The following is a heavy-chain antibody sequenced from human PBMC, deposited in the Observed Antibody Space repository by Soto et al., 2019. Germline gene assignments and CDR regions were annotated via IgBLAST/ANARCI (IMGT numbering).Heavy chain of an antibody. J-gene: IGHJ6*04. CDR1: GGSISSSSYY. D-gene: IGHD3-16*01. CDR2: IYYNGNT. CDR3: EGGGGYYDAMDV. Sequence: QLQLQESGPGLVKPSETLSLTCTVSGGSISSSSYYWGWIRQPPGKGLEWIGSIYYNGNTYYNPSLKARVATSVGAATTQFALKLSFVTAADTAVYYCEGGGGYYDAMDVWGEGTTVPGSS. V-gene: IGHV4-39*01.